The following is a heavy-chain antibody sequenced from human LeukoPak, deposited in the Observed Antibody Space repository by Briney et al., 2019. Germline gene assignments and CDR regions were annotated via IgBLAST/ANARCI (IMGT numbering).Heavy chain of an antibody. CDR3: ARSRQLVFYFDY. V-gene: IGHV4-31*03. CDR1: GGSISSGGYY. D-gene: IGHD6-13*01. CDR2: IYYSGST. Sequence: KPSQTLSLTCTVSGGSISSGGYYWSWIRQHPGKGLEWIGYIYYSGSTYYNPSLKSRVTISVDTSKNQFSLKLSSVTAADTAVYYCARSRQLVFYFDYWGQGTLVTVSS. J-gene: IGHJ4*02.